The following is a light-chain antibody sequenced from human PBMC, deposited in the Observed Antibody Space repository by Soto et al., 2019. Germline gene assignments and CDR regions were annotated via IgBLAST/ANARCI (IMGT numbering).Light chain of an antibody. V-gene: IGKV1-39*01. CDR2: DAS. CDR1: QSISSY. CDR3: QQSYSSPPIT. Sequence: DIQMTQSPSSLSASLGDRITITCRASQSISSYLNWYQQKPGKAPKLLIHDASSLQSGVPSRFSGSGSGTHFTLTISSLQPEDFATYYCQQSYSSPPITFGHGTRLDIK. J-gene: IGKJ5*01.